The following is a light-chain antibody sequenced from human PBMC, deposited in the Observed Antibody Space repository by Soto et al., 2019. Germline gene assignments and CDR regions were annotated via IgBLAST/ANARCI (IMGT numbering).Light chain of an antibody. J-gene: IGKJ4*01. CDR1: HDIARW. Sequence: DIQMTQSPSSVSAFVGDRVAITCRASHDIARWVAWYQQQPGKAPRLLIYAASSLQSGVPTRFSGSGSGTDFTLTITNLQPEDSAVYYCQQVKGFPLTFGGGTKVEIK. CDR2: AAS. CDR3: QQVKGFPLT. V-gene: IGKV1-12*01.